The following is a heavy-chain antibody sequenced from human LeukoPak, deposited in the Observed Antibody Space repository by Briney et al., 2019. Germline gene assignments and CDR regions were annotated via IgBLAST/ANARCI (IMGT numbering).Heavy chain of an antibody. J-gene: IGHJ5*02. CDR3: ARHGLTTRFDP. V-gene: IGHV4-39*01. CDR1: GGSISSSSYY. Sequence: SETLSLTCTVSGGSISSSSYYWGWIRQPPGKGLEWIGSIYYSGSTYYNPSLKSRVTVSVDTSKNQFSLKLSSVTAADTAVYYCARHGLTTRFDPWGQGTLVTVSS. D-gene: IGHD4-11*01. CDR2: IYYSGST.